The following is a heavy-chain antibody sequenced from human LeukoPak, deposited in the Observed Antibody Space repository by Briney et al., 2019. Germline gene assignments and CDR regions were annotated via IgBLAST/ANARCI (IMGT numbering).Heavy chain of an antibody. Sequence: ASVKVSCKASGYTFTSYDVNWVRQATGQGLEWMGWMNPNSGNTGYAQKFQGRVTMTRNTSISTAYMELSSLRSEDTAVCYCARDISGYAALDYWGQGTLVTVSS. D-gene: IGHD5-12*01. J-gene: IGHJ4*02. CDR3: ARDISGYAALDY. CDR1: GYTFTSYD. CDR2: MNPNSGNT. V-gene: IGHV1-8*01.